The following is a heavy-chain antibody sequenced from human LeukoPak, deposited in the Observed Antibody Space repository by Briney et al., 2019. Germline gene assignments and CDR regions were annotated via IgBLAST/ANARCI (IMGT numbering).Heavy chain of an antibody. CDR3: AKDDCSGGSCYRFDP. CDR2: ISGSGGST. Sequence: GGSLRLSCAASEFTFSSYLMTWVRQAPGKGLEWVSAISGSGGSTYYADPVKGRFTISRDNSKNTLYLQMNSLRAEDTAVYYCAKDDCSGGSCYRFDPWGQGTLVTVSS. V-gene: IGHV3-23*01. CDR1: EFTFSSYL. D-gene: IGHD2-15*01. J-gene: IGHJ5*02.